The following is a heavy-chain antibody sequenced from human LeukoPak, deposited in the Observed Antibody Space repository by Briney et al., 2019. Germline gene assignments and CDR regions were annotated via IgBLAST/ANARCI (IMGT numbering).Heavy chain of an antibody. CDR2: IYYSGST. D-gene: IGHD3-22*01. CDR3: AREDYYDSSGYYWD. CDR1: GGSISSYY. Sequence: SETLSLTCTVSGGSISSYYWSWIRQPPGKGLEWIGYIYYSGSTNYNPSLKSRVTISVDTSKNQFSLKLSSVTAADTAVYYCAREDYYDSSGYYWDWGQGTLVTVSS. J-gene: IGHJ4*02. V-gene: IGHV4-59*12.